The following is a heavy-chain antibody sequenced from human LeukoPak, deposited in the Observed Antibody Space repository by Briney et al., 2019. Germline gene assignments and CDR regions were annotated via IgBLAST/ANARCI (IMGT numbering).Heavy chain of an antibody. J-gene: IGHJ6*02. CDR1: GYTFTSYG. V-gene: IGHV1-2*02. Sequence: ASVKVSCKASGYTFTSYGISWVRQAPGQGLEWMGWINPNSGGTSYAQKFQGRVTMTRDTSISTAYMELSRLRSDDPAVYYCATLPYDFWSGPKYDYYYYGMDVWGQGTTVTVSS. D-gene: IGHD3-3*01. CDR3: ATLPYDFWSGPKYDYYYYGMDV. CDR2: INPNSGGT.